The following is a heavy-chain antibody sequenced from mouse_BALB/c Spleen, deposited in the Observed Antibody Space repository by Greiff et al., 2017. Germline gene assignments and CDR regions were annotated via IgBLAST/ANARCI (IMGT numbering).Heavy chain of an antibody. CDR1: GYSFTSYW. Sequence: QVQLKESGPQLVRPGASVKISCKASGYSFTSYWMHWVKQRPGQGLEWIGMIDPSDSETRLNQKFKDKATLTVDKSSSTAYMQLSSPTSEDSAVYYCARIYYYGSSYEDAMDYWGQGTSVTVSS. D-gene: IGHD1-1*01. V-gene: IGHV1S126*01. J-gene: IGHJ4*01. CDR3: ARIYYYGSSYEDAMDY. CDR2: IDPSDSET.